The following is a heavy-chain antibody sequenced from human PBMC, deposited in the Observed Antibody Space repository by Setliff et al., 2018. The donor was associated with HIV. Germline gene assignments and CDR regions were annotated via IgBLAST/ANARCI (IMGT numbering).Heavy chain of an antibody. Sequence: PGGSLRLSCAASGFTFSHYSMSWVRQAPGKGLEWVSAISGSAGSTYYADSVKGRFTISRDNSKSNLYLQMNSLRAEDTAIYYCAKAIRPAAAGTWLGPFDYWGQGTLVTVSS. CDR2: ISGSAGST. D-gene: IGHD6-13*01. CDR1: GFTFSHYS. V-gene: IGHV3-23*01. J-gene: IGHJ4*02. CDR3: AKAIRPAAAGTWLGPFDY.